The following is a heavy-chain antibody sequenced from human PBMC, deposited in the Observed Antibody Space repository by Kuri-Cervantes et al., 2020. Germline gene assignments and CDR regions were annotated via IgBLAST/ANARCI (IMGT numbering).Heavy chain of an antibody. CDR2: IYPGDSDT. Sequence: KVSCKGSGYSFTSYWIGWVRQMPGKGLEWMGIIYPGDSDTRYSPSFQGQVTISADKSISTAYLQWSSLKASDTAVYYCARVYSSWGLDYWGQGTLVTVSS. D-gene: IGHD6-13*01. V-gene: IGHV5-51*01. CDR1: GYSFTSYW. CDR3: ARVYSSWGLDY. J-gene: IGHJ4*02.